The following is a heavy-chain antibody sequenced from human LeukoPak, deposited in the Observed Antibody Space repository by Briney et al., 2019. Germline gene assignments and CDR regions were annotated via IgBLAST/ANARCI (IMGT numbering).Heavy chain of an antibody. V-gene: IGHV3-7*03. CDR2: IKQDGSGL. D-gene: IGHD1/OR15-1a*01. J-gene: IGHJ4*02. CDR1: GFTFNNYW. Sequence: GGSLRLSCAASGFTFNNYWMSWVRQAPGKGLEWVANIKQDGSGLYYVESVKGRFTISRDNAKNSLYLRMTSLRTEDTAVYYCARDPGRTGFDYWGQGTLVTVSS. CDR3: ARDPGRTGFDY.